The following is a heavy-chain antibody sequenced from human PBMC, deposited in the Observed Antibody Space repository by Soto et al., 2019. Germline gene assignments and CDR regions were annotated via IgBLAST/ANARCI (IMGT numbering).Heavy chain of an antibody. CDR2: IRSKANSYMT. CDR3: ARDSSSCLGGYCYFDN. Sequence: EVQLVESGGGLVQPGGSLRLSCAASGFTFSDHYMDWVRQAPGKGLEWVGRIRSKANSYMTEYAASVKGRFTISRDDSKNSLYLQMNSLKTEDTAVYYCARDSSSCLGGYCYFDNWGQGTLVTVSS. CDR1: GFTFSDHY. D-gene: IGHD2-21*02. J-gene: IGHJ4*02. V-gene: IGHV3-72*01.